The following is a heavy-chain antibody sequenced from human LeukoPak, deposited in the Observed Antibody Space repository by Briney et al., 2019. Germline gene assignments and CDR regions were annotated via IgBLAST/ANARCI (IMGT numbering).Heavy chain of an antibody. D-gene: IGHD6-13*01. CDR3: ATIATAATA. J-gene: IGHJ4*02. V-gene: IGHV4-38-2*02. CDR1: GYSISSGYY. CDR2: IYYSGST. Sequence: SETLSLTCTVSGYSISSGYYWGWIRQPPGKGLEWIGSIYYSGSTNYNPSLKSRVTISLDTSKNQFSLKLSSVTAADTAVYYCATIATAATAWGQGTLVTVSS.